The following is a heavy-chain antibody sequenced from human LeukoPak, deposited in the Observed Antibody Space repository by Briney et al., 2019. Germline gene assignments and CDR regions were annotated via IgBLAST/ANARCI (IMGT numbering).Heavy chain of an antibody. D-gene: IGHD6-13*01. J-gene: IGHJ4*02. CDR3: ARSSIIAAAGPYYFDY. CDR2: IIPIFGTA. CDR1: GGTFSSFA. Sequence: SVKVSCKASGGTFSSFAISWVRQAPGQGLEWMGAIIPIFGTANYAQKFQGRVTITADKSTSTAYMELSSLRSEDTAVYYCARSSIIAAAGPYYFDYWGQGTLVTVSS. V-gene: IGHV1-69*06.